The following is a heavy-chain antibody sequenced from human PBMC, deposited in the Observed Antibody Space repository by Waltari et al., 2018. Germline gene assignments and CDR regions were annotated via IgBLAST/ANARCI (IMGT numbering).Heavy chain of an antibody. CDR1: GFTFSSYW. Sequence: EVQLVESGGGLVQPGGSLRLSCAASGFTFSSYWMSWVRQAPGKGLEWVANIKQDGSEKYYVDSVKGRFTISRDNAKNSLYLQMNSLRAEDTAVYYCARGNWNYFYGMDVWGQGTTVTVSS. D-gene: IGHD1-20*01. CDR2: IKQDGSEK. J-gene: IGHJ6*02. CDR3: ARGNWNYFYGMDV. V-gene: IGHV3-7*04.